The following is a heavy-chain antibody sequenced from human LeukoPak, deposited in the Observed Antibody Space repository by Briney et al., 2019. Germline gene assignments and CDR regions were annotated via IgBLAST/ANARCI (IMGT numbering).Heavy chain of an antibody. CDR2: FDPEDGET. CDR3: ATERTGSGSLPFDY. J-gene: IGHJ4*02. CDR1: GYTLTELS. D-gene: IGHD3-10*01. V-gene: IGHV1-24*01. Sequence: ASVKVSCKVSGYTLTELSMHWVRQAPGKGLEWMGGFDPEDGETIYAQKFQGRVTMTEDASTDTAYMELSSLRSEDTAVYYCATERTGSGSLPFDYWGQGTLVTDSS.